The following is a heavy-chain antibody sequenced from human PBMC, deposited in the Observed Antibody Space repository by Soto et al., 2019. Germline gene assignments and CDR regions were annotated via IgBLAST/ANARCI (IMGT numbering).Heavy chain of an antibody. D-gene: IGHD2-15*01. V-gene: IGHV3-73*02. Sequence: EVQLVESGGGLVQPGGSLKLSCAASGFTFSGSAMHWVRQASGKGLEWVGRIRSKANSYATAYAASVKGRFTIARDDSKNTAYLQMNCLTTEETAVYYCTKIGYGSGGSCYGYWGQGTLVTVSS. CDR3: TKIGYGSGGSCYGY. J-gene: IGHJ4*02. CDR2: IRSKANSYAT. CDR1: GFTFSGSA.